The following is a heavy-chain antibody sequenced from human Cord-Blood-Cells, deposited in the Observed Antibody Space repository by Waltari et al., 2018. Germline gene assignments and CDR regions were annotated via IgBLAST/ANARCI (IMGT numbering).Heavy chain of an antibody. CDR1: GFTFSSYG. D-gene: IGHD6-6*01. J-gene: IGHJ4*02. CDR3: ARRGSSSYYFDY. Sequence: QVQLVESGGGVVQPGRSLRLSCAASGFTFSSYGMHWVAQAPGKGLEWVAVIWYDGSNKYYADSVKGRFTISRDNSKNTLYLQMNSLRAEDTAVYYCARRGSSSYYFDYWGQGTLVTVSS. CDR2: IWYDGSNK. V-gene: IGHV3-33*01.